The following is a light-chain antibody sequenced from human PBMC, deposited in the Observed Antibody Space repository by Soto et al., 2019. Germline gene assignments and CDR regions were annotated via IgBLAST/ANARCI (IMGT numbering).Light chain of an antibody. CDR3: SSYTRSSTLV. V-gene: IGLV2-14*03. Sequence: QLVLTQPASVSGSLGRSITISCAGTSHDVGGYNYVSWYQQHPGKAPKLMIYDVSNRPSGVSNRFSSSKSGNTASLTVSGLQAEDEADYYCSSYTRSSTLVFGGGTKLTVL. CDR2: DVS. J-gene: IGLJ2*01. CDR1: SHDVGGYNY.